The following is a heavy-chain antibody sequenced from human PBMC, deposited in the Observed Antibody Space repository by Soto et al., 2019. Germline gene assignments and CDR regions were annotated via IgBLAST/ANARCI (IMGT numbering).Heavy chain of an antibody. CDR2: ISYDGSNK. CDR3: ARDYNSGDAFDI. D-gene: IGHD7-27*01. Sequence: QVQLVESGGGVVQPGRSLRLSCAASGFTFSSYAMHWVRQAPGKGLEWVAVISYDGSNKYYADSVKGRFTISRDNSKNTLYLQMNSLRAEDTAVYYGARDYNSGDAFDIWGEGKMVKVSS. V-gene: IGHV3-30-3*01. CDR1: GFTFSSYA. J-gene: IGHJ3*02.